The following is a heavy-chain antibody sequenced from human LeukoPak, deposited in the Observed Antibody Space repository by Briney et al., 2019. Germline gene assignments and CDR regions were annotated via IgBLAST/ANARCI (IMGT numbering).Heavy chain of an antibody. CDR3: ARGDYYDSISAFDI. Sequence: PGGSLRLSCAASGFTFSGYSMNWVRQAPGKGLEWVSYISSSSSTIYYADSVKGRFTISRDNAKNSLYLQMNSLRDEDTAVYYCARGDYYDSISAFDIWGQGTMVTVSS. CDR2: ISSSSSTI. D-gene: IGHD3-22*01. CDR1: GFTFSGYS. V-gene: IGHV3-48*02. J-gene: IGHJ3*02.